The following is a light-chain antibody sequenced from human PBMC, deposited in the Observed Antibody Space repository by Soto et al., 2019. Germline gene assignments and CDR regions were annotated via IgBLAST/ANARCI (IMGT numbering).Light chain of an antibody. CDR3: NSHTSSNTRV. Sequence: QSVLTQPASVSGSPGQSITISCTGTSSDVGGYNHVSWYQHHPGKAPKLMIYEVSNRPSGVSNRFSGPKSGNTASLTISGLQADDEADYYCNSHTSSNTRVFGTGTKVTV. CDR1: SSDVGGYNH. CDR2: EVS. J-gene: IGLJ1*01. V-gene: IGLV2-14*01.